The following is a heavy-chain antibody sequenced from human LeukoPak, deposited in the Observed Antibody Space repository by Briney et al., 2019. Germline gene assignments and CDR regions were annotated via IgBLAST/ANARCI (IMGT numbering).Heavy chain of an antibody. CDR1: GGTFSSYA. D-gene: IGHD5-18*01. J-gene: IGHJ4*02. V-gene: IGHV1-69*01. CDR3: AREKPGYSYGFGFDY. CDR2: IIPIFGTA. Sequence: WASVKVSCKASGGTFSSYAISWVRQAPGQGLEWMGGIIPIFGTANYAQKFQGRVTITADESTSTAYMELRSLRSDDTAVYYCAREKPGYSYGFGFDYWGQGTLVTVSS.